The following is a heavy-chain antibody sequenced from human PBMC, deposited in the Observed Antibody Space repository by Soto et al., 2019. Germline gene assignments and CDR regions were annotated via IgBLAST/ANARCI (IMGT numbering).Heavy chain of an antibody. J-gene: IGHJ4*02. CDR2: ISYDGSNK. CDR3: AKDPAYVLLY. D-gene: IGHD2-21*01. V-gene: IGHV3-30*18. Sequence: QVQLVESGGGVVQPGRSLRLSCAASGFTFSSYGMHWVRQAPGKGLEWVAVISYDGSNKYYADSVKGRFTISRDNSKNTLYLQMNSLRAEDTAVYYCAKDPAYVLLYWGQGTLVTVSS. CDR1: GFTFSSYG.